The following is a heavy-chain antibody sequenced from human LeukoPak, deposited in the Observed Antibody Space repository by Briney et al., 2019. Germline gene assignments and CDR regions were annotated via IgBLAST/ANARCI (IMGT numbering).Heavy chain of an antibody. CDR3: AREGGFYRPLDY. CDR1: GGSVTCTNW. CDR2: FHLDGRT. J-gene: IGHJ4*02. Sequence: SETLSLTCDVSGGSVTCTNWWTWVRQPPGKGLEWIGEFHLDGRTNYNPSLKSRLIMSVSLPENHISLKLTSVTAADTAVYYCAREGGFYRPLDYSGQGTLVTVSS. V-gene: IGHV4-4*02. D-gene: IGHD3-3*01.